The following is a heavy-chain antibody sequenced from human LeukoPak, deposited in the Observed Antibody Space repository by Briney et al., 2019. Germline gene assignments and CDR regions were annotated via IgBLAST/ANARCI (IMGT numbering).Heavy chain of an antibody. CDR1: GFTFSSYS. Sequence: GGSLRLSCAASGFTFSSYSMNWVRQAPGKGLEWVLSISSSSSYIYYADSVKGRLTISRDNAKNSLYLQMNSLRAEDTAVYYCARVAALYDPNDYWGQGTLVTVSS. V-gene: IGHV3-21*01. D-gene: IGHD2-2*02. CDR2: ISSSSSYI. CDR3: ARVAALYDPNDY. J-gene: IGHJ4*02.